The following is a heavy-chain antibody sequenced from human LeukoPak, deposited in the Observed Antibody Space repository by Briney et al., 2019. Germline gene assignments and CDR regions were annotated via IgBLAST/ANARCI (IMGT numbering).Heavy chain of an antibody. Sequence: GGSLRLSYAASGFTFSSYGMHWVRQAPGKGLEWVAVISYDGSNKYYADSVKGRFTISRDNSKNTLYLQMNSLRAEDTAVYYCAKGPGDSTYWGQGTLVTVSS. CDR2: ISYDGSNK. D-gene: IGHD4-17*01. CDR3: AKGPGDSTY. V-gene: IGHV3-30*18. J-gene: IGHJ4*02. CDR1: GFTFSSYG.